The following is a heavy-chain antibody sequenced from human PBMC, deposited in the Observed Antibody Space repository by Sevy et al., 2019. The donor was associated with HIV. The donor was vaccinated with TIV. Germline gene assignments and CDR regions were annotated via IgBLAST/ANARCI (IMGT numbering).Heavy chain of an antibody. Sequence: GGSLRLSCAASGFTFSSYAMHWVRQAPGKGLEWVAVISYDGSNKYYADSVKGRFTISRDNSKNTLYLQMNSLRAEDTAVYYCASVYYDSSGYHHWGQGTLVTVSS. V-gene: IGHV3-30-3*01. CDR2: ISYDGSNK. D-gene: IGHD3-22*01. CDR1: GFTFSSYA. J-gene: IGHJ5*02. CDR3: ASVYYDSSGYHH.